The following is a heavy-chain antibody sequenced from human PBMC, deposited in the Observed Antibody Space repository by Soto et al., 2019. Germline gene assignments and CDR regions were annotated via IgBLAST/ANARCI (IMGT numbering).Heavy chain of an antibody. V-gene: IGHV3-23*01. CDR2: ISGSGGTT. J-gene: IGHJ4*02. CDR3: AKDQAIRKGTTWARFDS. CDR1: GVTFSSYA. D-gene: IGHD3-10*01. Sequence: GGSVRLSCAASGVTFSSYAMSWVRQAPGAGLEWVSAISGSGGTTYDTDSVRGRFTISRGNSKNTLYLQMNSLRAEDTALYYCAKDQAIRKGTTWARFDSWGLGTLVTVSS.